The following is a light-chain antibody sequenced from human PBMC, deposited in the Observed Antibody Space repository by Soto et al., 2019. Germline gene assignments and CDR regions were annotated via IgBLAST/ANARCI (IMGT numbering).Light chain of an antibody. CDR1: QRLSNTY. V-gene: IGKV3-20*01. J-gene: IGKJ1*01. CDR3: QQYRSSPWT. CDR2: GAS. Sequence: EIVLTQSPATLSSSPGERATLSCRTSQRLSNTYLAWYQQKPGQAPRVLIYGASTRATGVPDRFSGSGSGTDFTLTVSRLEPEDYAVYHCQQYRSSPWTFGQGTKVEIK.